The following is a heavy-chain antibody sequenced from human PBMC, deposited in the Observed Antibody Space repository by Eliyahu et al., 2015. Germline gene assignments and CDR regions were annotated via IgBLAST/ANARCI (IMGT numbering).Heavy chain of an antibody. Sequence: QVQLVESGGGVVQPGXXLXXXXAASGFTFSSXGMHWVRQAPGKGLEWVAIIWYDGSSKYYIDSVKGRFTISRDNSKNTLYLQMNSLRAEDTAVYYCAKDRYSSSYYFDYWGQGTLVTVSS. CDR3: AKDRYSSSYYFDY. J-gene: IGHJ4*02. CDR1: GFTFSSXG. CDR2: IWYDGSSK. V-gene: IGHV3-33*06. D-gene: IGHD6-6*01.